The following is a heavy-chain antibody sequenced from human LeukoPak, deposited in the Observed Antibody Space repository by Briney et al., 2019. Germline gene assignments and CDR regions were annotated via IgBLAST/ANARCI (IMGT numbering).Heavy chain of an antibody. CDR3: ASDFSYYGSGSYRFDY. D-gene: IGHD3-10*01. J-gene: IGHJ4*02. Sequence: ASVKVSCKASGYTFTSYDINWVRQAPGQGLKWMGWMNPNSGNTGYAQKFQGRVTMTRNTSISTAYMELSSLRSEDTAVYYCASDFSYYGSGSYRFDYWGQGTLVTVSS. V-gene: IGHV1-8*01. CDR1: GYTFTSYD. CDR2: MNPNSGNT.